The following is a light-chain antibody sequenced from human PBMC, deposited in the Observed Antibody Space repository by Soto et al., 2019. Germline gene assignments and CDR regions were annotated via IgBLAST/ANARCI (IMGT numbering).Light chain of an antibody. J-gene: IGKJ5*01. CDR3: QQYYNSIT. Sequence: DIVMTQSPDSLAVSLGERATINCKSSQTILYFSNNKNFLAWYQQKAGQPPKLLITWASTRESGVPDRFSGSGSGTDFTLTISSLQAEDVAVYYCQQYYNSITFGQGTRLEIE. V-gene: IGKV4-1*01. CDR2: WAS. CDR1: QTILYFSNNKNF.